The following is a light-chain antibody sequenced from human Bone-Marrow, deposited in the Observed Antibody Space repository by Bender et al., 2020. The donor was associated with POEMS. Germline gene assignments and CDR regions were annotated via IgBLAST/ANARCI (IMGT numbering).Light chain of an antibody. CDR2: EVT. CDR3: QAWDTYSVI. J-gene: IGLJ2*01. CDR1: TRDVGTYDR. Sequence: QSALTQPASVSGSPGQSITISCTGSTRDVGTYDRVAWYQQDPGKVPKLIIYEVTHRPSGIPERFSGSNSGNTATLTISETQAMDEADYYCQAWDTYSVIFGGGTKLTVL. V-gene: IGLV2-14*02.